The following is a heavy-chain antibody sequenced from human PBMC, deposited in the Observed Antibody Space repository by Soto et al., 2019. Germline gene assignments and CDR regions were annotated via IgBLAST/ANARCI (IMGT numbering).Heavy chain of an antibody. D-gene: IGHD6-19*01. V-gene: IGHV1-46*03. CDR1: GYTLTTNY. J-gene: IGHJ4*02. CDR2: INPRSGGNT. CDR3: ARGEVTSSGWLFDF. Sequence: QVQLMQSGSEVKKPGASVKVSCRASGYTLTTNYMHWVRQAPGQGPEWVAMINPRSGGNTNYAQNFKGRVAVTSDTSTTVYLELNNLSSDDRAVYFCARGEVTSSGWLFDFWGQGTLVTVSS.